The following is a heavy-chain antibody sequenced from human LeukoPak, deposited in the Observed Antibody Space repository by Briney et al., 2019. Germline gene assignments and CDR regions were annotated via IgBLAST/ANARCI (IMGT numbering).Heavy chain of an antibody. CDR1: GGSISSYY. D-gene: IGHD3-22*01. Sequence: KPSETLSLTCSVSGGSISSYYWTWIRQPPGKGLEWIGYIYYSGDTNYNPSLKSRVTISLDTSKNQFSLKLSSVTAADTAVYYCARNPTYWSESNGYPRGYDYWGQGTLVTVSS. V-gene: IGHV4-59*01. J-gene: IGHJ4*02. CDR3: ARNPTYWSESNGYPRGYDY. CDR2: IYYSGDT.